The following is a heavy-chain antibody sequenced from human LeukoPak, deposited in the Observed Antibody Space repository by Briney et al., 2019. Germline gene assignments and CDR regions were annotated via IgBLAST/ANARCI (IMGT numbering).Heavy chain of an antibody. V-gene: IGHV1-69*05. CDR1: GGTFSSYA. CDR3: ARLNKGSSSWYWGYNWFDP. D-gene: IGHD6-13*01. Sequence: SVKVSCKASGGTFSSYAISWVRQAPGQGLEWMGGIIPIFGTPNYAQKFQGRVTITTDESTSTAYMELSSLRSEDTAVYYCARLNKGSSSWYWGYNWFDPWGQGTLVTVSS. J-gene: IGHJ5*02. CDR2: IIPIFGTP.